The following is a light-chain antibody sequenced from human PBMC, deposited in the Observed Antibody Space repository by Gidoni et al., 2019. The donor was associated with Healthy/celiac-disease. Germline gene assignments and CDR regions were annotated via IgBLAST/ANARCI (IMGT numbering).Light chain of an antibody. V-gene: IGKV3-20*01. J-gene: IGKJ2*01. CDR1: QSVSSSY. CDR3: QQYGSSPPGYT. Sequence: EIVLTQSPGTLSLSPGERATLSCRASQSVSSSYLAWYQQKPGQAPRLLIYGASSRATGIPDRFSGSGSGTDFTLTISRLEPEEFAVDYCQQYGSSPPGYTFXQXTKLEIK. CDR2: GAS.